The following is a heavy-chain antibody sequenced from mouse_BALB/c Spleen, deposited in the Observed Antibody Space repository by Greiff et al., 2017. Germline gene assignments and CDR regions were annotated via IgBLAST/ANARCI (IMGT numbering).Heavy chain of an antibody. Sequence: VQLQQSGAELAKPGASVKLSCKSSGYTFTSYWMHWVKQRPGPGLEWIGYINPSTGYTEYNQKFKDKATLTADKSSSTAYMQLSSLTSEDSAVYYCARWEPCAYWGQGTLVTVSA. CDR2: INPSTGYT. CDR3: ARWEPCAY. CDR1: GYTFTSYW. V-gene: IGHV1-7*01. D-gene: IGHD4-1*01. J-gene: IGHJ3*01.